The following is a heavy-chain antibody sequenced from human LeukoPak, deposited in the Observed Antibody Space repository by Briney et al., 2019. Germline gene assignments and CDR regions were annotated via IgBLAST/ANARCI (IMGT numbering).Heavy chain of an antibody. CDR1: GGSISSSSYY. J-gene: IGHJ4*02. V-gene: IGHV4-39*01. CDR2: IYYSGST. Sequence: SETLSLTCTVSGGSISSSSYYWGWIRQPPGKGLEWIGSIYYSGSTYYNPSLKSRVTISVDTSKNQFSLKLSSVTAADTAVYYCARSSITMIIDYWGQGTLSPSPQ. CDR3: ARSSITMIIDY. D-gene: IGHD3-22*01.